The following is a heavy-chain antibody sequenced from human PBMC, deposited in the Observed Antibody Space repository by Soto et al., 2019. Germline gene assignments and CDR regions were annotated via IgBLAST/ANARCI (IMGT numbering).Heavy chain of an antibody. V-gene: IGHV4-39*02. Sequence: QLQLQESGPGLVKPSETLSLTCTVSGDSISSSRYSWGWIRQPPGKGLEWIGSIYYSGSTYYNPSLKSRVTISVDTSKIQFSLKLSSVTAADTAVYYCAREVVGATTKTGMRIDYWGQGTLVTVSS. D-gene: IGHD1-26*01. CDR1: GDSISSSRYS. CDR2: IYYSGST. CDR3: AREVVGATTKTGMRIDY. J-gene: IGHJ4*02.